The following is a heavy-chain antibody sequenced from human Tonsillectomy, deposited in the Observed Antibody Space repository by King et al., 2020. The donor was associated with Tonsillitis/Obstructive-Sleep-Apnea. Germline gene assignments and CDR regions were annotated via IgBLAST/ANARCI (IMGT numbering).Heavy chain of an antibody. CDR1: GYSFTSYW. V-gene: IGHV5-10-1*03. D-gene: IGHD2-2*01. CDR3: ARQGCSSTSCYLNYSYYGMDV. Sequence: VQLVESGAEVKKPGESLRISCKGSGYSFTSYWISWVRQMPGKGLEWMGRIDPSDSYTNYSPSFQGHVTISADKSISTAYLQWSSLKASDTAMYYCARQGCSSTSCYLNYSYYGMDVWGQGTTVTVSS. J-gene: IGHJ6*02. CDR2: IDPSDSYT.